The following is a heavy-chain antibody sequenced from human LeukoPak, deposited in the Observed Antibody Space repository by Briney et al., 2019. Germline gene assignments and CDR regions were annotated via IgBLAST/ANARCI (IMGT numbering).Heavy chain of an antibody. CDR3: VSPRGFSYGYFDY. V-gene: IGHV4-39*01. J-gene: IGHJ4*02. CDR1: GGSISNNNYY. D-gene: IGHD5-18*01. Sequence: SETLSLTCSVSGGSISNNNYYWGWIRQPPGKGLEWIGSIYYSGNTYYNPSLKSRVTISADTSKNQFSLTLGSVSATDTAVYYCVSPRGFSYGYFDYWGQGTLVTVSS. CDR2: IYYSGNT.